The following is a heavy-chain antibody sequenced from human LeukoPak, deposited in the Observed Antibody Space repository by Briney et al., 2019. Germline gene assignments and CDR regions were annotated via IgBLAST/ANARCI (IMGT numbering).Heavy chain of an antibody. V-gene: IGHV1-2*02. CDR3: ARGAVSGTYRYLY. CDR1: GYTFSGYQ. Sequence: GASVTVSCKASGYTFSGYQIHWVRQAPGQGLEWMGWINPNSDDTNYAQKFQGRVTMTSDTSISTAYMELSRLSSDDTAVYSCARGAVSGTYRYLYWGQGTLVTVSS. CDR2: INPNSDDT. J-gene: IGHJ4*02. D-gene: IGHD3-16*02.